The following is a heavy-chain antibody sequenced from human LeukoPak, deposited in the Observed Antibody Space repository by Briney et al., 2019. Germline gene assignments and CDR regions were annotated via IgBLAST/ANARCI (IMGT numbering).Heavy chain of an antibody. V-gene: IGHV1-46*01. CDR1: GYTFTNYY. D-gene: IGHD3-3*01. J-gene: IGHJ4*02. CDR3: ARDGVVPLDY. CDR2: INPSGGST. Sequence: ASVKVSCKASGYTFTNYYIHWVRQAPGQGLEWMGIINPSGGSTSYAQKFQGRVTITADESTSTAYMELSSLRSEDTAVYYCARDGVVPLDYWGQGTLVTVSS.